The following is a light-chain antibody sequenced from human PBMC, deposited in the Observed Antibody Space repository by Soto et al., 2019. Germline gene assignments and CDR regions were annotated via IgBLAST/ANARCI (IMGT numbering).Light chain of an antibody. Sequence: IQITQSPSSLSASVRERFTITCRASQSISSWLAWYQQKPGKAPKLLIYDASSLESGVPSRFSGSGSGTEFTLTISSLQPDDFATYYCQQYNSYWTFGQGTKVDIK. CDR3: QQYNSYWT. V-gene: IGKV1-5*01. J-gene: IGKJ1*01. CDR1: QSISSW. CDR2: DAS.